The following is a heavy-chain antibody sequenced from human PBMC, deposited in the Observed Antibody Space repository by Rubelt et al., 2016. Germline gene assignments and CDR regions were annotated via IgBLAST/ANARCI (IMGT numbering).Heavy chain of an antibody. CDR2: M. V-gene: IGHV3-53*04. CDR1: GFTFSSYW. D-gene: IGHD6-13*01. J-gene: IGHJ6*02. CDR3: AGGADSRSWSLVYDYGMDV. Sequence: EVQLVESGGGLVQPGGSLRLSCAASGFTFSSYWMHWVRQAPGKGLVWVSRMCRFPISMHNSKNTLYLQRNSLRAQDTAVYDCAGGADSRSWSLVYDYGMDVWGQGTTVTVSS.